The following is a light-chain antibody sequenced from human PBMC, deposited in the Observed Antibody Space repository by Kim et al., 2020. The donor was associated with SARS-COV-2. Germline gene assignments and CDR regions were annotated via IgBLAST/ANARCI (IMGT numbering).Light chain of an antibody. J-gene: IGLJ1*01. CDR3: QSYDSSLSGYV. CDR1: SSNIGSGYD. V-gene: IGLV1-40*01. Sequence: QRVTICCTGSSSNIGSGYDVHWYQQLPGTAPKPLIYGNSNRPSGVPDRFSGSKSGTSASLAITGLQAEDEADYYCQSYDSSLSGYVFGTGTKVTVL. CDR2: GNS.